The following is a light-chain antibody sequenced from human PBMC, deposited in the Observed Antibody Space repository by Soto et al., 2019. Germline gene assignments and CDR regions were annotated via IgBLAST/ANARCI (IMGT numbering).Light chain of an antibody. CDR1: QSVSSSY. J-gene: IGKJ1*01. V-gene: IGKV3-20*01. CDR2: GAS. CDR3: QEYGSLPSP. Sequence: EIVLTQSPGTLSLSPGERATLSCRASQSVSSSYLAWYQQKPGQAPRPLIYGASSRAIGIPDRFSGSGSGTDFTLTISRLEPEYFAVYYCQEYGSLPSPCGQEIEVDI.